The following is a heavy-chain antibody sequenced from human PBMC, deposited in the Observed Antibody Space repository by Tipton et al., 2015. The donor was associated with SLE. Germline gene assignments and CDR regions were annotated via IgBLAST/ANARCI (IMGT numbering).Heavy chain of an antibody. CDR2: INHSGST. D-gene: IGHD4-17*01. CDR3: ATRDYGDYTKWFDP. V-gene: IGHV4-39*07. CDR1: GGSISSGSYC. Sequence: LRLSCTVSGGSISSGSYCWSWIRQPPGKGLEWIGEINHSGSTSYNPSLKSRVTISVDTSKNQFSLKVSSVTAADTAVYYCATRDYGDYTKWFDPWGQGTLVTV. J-gene: IGHJ5*02.